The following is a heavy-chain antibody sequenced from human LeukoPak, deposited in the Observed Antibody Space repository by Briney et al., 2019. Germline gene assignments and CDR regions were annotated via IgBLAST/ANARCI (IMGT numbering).Heavy chain of an antibody. CDR3: ARGGGSEGPDY. CDR1: GGSISSYY. CDR2: IYYSGST. D-gene: IGHD3-16*01. V-gene: IGHV4-39*07. J-gene: IGHJ4*02. Sequence: PSETLSLTCNDSGGSISSYYCAWILQPPGNGLEWIGSIYYSGSTYYNPSLKSRVTISVDTSKNQFSLKLSSVTAADTAVYYCARGGGSEGPDYWGQGTLVTVSS.